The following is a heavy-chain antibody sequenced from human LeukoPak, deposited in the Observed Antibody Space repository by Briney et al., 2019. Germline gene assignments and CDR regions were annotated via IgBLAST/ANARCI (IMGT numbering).Heavy chain of an antibody. V-gene: IGHV1-2*04. CDR2: INPNSGGT. Sequence: GASVKVSCKASGYTFTVYYMHWVRQAPGQGLEWMGWINPNSGGTNYAQKFQGWVTMTRDTSISTAYMELSRLRSDDTAVYYCARGPYYDFWSGPAEFDPWGQGTLVTVSS. CDR1: GYTFTVYY. J-gene: IGHJ5*02. D-gene: IGHD3-3*01. CDR3: ARGPYYDFWSGPAEFDP.